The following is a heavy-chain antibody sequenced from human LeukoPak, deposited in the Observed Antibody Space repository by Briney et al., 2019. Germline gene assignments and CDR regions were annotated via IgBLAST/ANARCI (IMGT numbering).Heavy chain of an antibody. CDR2: IIPIFGTA. V-gene: IGHV1-69*01. CDR1: GGTFSSYA. CDR3: ARGPAYCGGDCYLGPFDY. Sequence: PVKVSCKASGGTFSSYAISWVRQAPGQGLEWMGGIIPIFGTANYAQKFQGRVTITADESTSTAYMELSSLRSEDTAVYYCARGPAYCGGDCYLGPFDYWGQGTLVTVSS. J-gene: IGHJ4*02. D-gene: IGHD2-21*02.